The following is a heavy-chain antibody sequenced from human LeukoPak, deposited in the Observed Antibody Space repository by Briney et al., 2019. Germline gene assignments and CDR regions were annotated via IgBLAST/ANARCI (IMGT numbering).Heavy chain of an antibody. D-gene: IGHD3-3*01. J-gene: IGHJ6*03. V-gene: IGHV3-23*01. CDR2: ISGSGGST. CDR1: GFTFSSYA. CDR3: ARDLGYDFWSGFRSYYMDV. Sequence: GGSLRLSCAASGFTFSSYAMSWVRQAPGKGLEWVSAISGSGGSTYYADSVKGRFTISRDNSKNTLYLQMNSLRAEDTAVYYCARDLGYDFWSGFRSYYMDVWGKGTTVTVSS.